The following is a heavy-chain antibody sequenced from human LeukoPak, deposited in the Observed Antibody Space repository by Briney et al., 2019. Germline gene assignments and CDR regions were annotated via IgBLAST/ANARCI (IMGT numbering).Heavy chain of an antibody. CDR3: AAFLVGATLPFDY. J-gene: IGHJ4*02. Sequence: TSVKVSCKASGFTFTSSAVQWVRQARGQRLEWIGWIVVGSGNTNYAQKFQERVTITRDMSTSTAYMEVSSLRSEDTAVYYCAAFLVGATLPFDYWGQGTLVTVSS. V-gene: IGHV1-58*01. CDR1: GFTFTSSA. CDR2: IVVGSGNT. D-gene: IGHD1-26*01.